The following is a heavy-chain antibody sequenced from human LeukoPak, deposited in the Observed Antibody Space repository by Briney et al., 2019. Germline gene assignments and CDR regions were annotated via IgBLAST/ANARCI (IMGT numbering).Heavy chain of an antibody. CDR1: GGSISSSSYY. V-gene: IGHV4-39*01. D-gene: IGHD3-22*01. CDR2: IYYSGST. J-gene: IGHJ3*02. Sequence: SETLSLTCTVSGGSISSSSYYWGWIRQPPGKGLEWIGSIYYSGSTYYNPSLKSRVTISVDTSKNQFSLKLSSVTAADTAVYYCASRYDSSGYYWTLDAFDIWGQGTMVTVSS. CDR3: ASRYDSSGYYWTLDAFDI.